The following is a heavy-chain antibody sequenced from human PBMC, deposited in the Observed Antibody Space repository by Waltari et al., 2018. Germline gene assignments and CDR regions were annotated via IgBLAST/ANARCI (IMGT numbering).Heavy chain of an antibody. CDR2: INPDGTLI. J-gene: IGHJ4*02. Sequence: EVQLVESGGGIVQPGGSLRLSCAASGFTFRTYWMHWVRQVPGKGLLWVSRINPDGTLIMYADSGKGLFTISRDNAKNTLYLQMNSLRGEDTAVYYCLRGMGEYWGQGTLVTVSS. CDR1: GFTFRTYW. CDR3: LRGMGEY. D-gene: IGHD3-16*01. V-gene: IGHV3-74*03.